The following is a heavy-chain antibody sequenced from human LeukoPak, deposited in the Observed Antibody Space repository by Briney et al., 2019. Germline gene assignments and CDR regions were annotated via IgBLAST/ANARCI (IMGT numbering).Heavy chain of an antibody. Sequence: PGGSLRLSCAASGFTVSTNYMSWVRQVPGQGLEWVSVIYSDGSTYSADSVRGRFTISRDNSKNTLYLQMNSLRAEDTAVYYCSTIVPDVTATLTFDYWGQGTLVTVSS. J-gene: IGHJ4*02. CDR1: GFTVSTNY. CDR2: IYSDGST. CDR3: STIVPDVTATLTFDY. D-gene: IGHD2-15*01. V-gene: IGHV3-66*01.